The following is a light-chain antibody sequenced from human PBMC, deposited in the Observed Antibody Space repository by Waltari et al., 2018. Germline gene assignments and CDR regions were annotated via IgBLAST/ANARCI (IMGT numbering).Light chain of an antibody. CDR2: RNN. J-gene: IGLJ3*02. Sequence: QSVLTQPPSASGTPGQRVTISCSGSRSNLGSNYVYWSQQVPGTAPKLLIYRNNQRPSGVPDRFSGSKSGTSASLAISGLRSEDEVDYYCAAWDDSLSGRVFGGGTKVTVL. CDR1: RSNLGSNY. V-gene: IGLV1-47*01. CDR3: AAWDDSLSGRV.